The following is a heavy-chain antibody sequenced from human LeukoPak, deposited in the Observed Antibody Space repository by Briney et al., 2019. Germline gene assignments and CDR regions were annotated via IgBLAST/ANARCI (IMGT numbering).Heavy chain of an antibody. CDR3: ARVGTGTSGSFDY. V-gene: IGHV3-53*01. CDR2: IYSGGST. D-gene: IGHD2-8*01. CDR1: GFIVSSNY. Sequence: GVTVRLSCAASGFIVSSNYMSWVRQAPGKGLEWVSIIYSGGSTYYADSVKGRFTISRENSKNTVYLQMNSLRGEDTAMYYCARVGTGTSGSFDYWGQGPLVTVS. J-gene: IGHJ4*02.